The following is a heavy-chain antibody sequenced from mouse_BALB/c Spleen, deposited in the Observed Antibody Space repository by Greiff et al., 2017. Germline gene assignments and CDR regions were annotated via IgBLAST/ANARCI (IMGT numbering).Heavy chain of an antibody. D-gene: IGHD1-1*02. CDR1: GYAFSSYW. CDR2: IYPGDGDT. CDR3: ARWYRFAY. V-gene: IGHV1-80*01. J-gene: IGHJ3*01. Sequence: VQLVESGAELVRPGSSVKISCKASGYAFSSYWMNWVKQRPGQGLEWIGQIYPGDGDTNYNGKFKGKATLTADKSSSTAYMQLSSLTSEDSAVYFCARWYRFAYWGQGTLVTVSA.